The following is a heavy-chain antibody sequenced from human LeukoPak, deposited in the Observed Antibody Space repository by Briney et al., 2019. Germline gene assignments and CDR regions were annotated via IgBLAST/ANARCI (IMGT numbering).Heavy chain of an antibody. CDR3: ATQRRGSCSSTSCHNFDY. D-gene: IGHD2-2*02. Sequence: SETPSLTYAVYGGSFSGYYWSWIRQPPGKGLEWIGEINHSGSTNYNPSLKSRVTISVDTSKNQFSLKLSSVTAADTAVYYCATQRRGSCSSTSCHNFDYWGQGTLVTVSS. CDR2: INHSGST. V-gene: IGHV4-34*01. J-gene: IGHJ4*02. CDR1: GGSFSGYY.